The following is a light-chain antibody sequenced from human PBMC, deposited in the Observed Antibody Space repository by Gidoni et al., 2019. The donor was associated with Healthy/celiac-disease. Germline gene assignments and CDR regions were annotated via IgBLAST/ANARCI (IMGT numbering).Light chain of an antibody. CDR3: QXREA. J-gene: IGKJ1*01. V-gene: IGKV3-11*01. CDR1: QSVSSY. Sequence: EIVLTQSPATLSLSPGERATLSCRASQSVSSYLAWYQQKPGQAPRLLIYDASNRATGIPARFSGGGSGTDFTLAISSLEPEDFAVYYCQXREAFGQXTKVEXK. CDR2: DAS.